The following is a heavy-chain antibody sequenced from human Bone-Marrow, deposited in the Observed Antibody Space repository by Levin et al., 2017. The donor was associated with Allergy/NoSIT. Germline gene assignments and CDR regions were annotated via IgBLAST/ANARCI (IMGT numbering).Heavy chain of an antibody. CDR3: ARGQSSWYNYYYYYMDV. V-gene: IGHV4-34*01. Sequence: ESLKISCAVYGGSFSGYYWSWIRQPPGKGLEWIGEINHSGSTNYNPSLKSRVTISVDTSKNQFSLKLSSVTAADTAVYYCARGQSSWYNYYYYYMDVWGKGTTVTVSS. J-gene: IGHJ6*03. CDR1: GGSFSGYY. CDR2: INHSGST. D-gene: IGHD6-13*01.